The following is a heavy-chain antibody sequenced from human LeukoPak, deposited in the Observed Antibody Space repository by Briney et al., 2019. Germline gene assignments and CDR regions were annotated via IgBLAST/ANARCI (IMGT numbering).Heavy chain of an antibody. CDR1: GGSINSYY. CDR2: IYYSGST. V-gene: IGHV4-59*01. J-gene: IGHJ4*02. CDR3: ARHGDSSGFLLSPYLDY. D-gene: IGHD3-22*01. Sequence: PSETLSLTCTVSGGSINSYYWSWIRQPPGKGLEWIGYIYYSGSTIYNPSLKSRVTISVDTSKNQFSLKLSSVTAADTAVYYCARHGDSSGFLLSPYLDYWGQGTLVTVSS.